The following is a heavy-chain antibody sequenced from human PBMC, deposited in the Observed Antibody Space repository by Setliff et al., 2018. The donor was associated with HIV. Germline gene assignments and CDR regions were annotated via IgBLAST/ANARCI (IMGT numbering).Heavy chain of an antibody. CDR1: GDSINTHY. D-gene: IGHD1-26*01. V-gene: IGHV4-59*11. J-gene: IGHJ4*02. Sequence: SETLSLTCTVSGDSINTHYWSWIRQPPGKGLEWIGYVSHTGNTTSNPSLKSRVTISVDTSKNEFSLRLRSVTAAETAIYYCARSTVGVGATFPWGRGTLVTVSS. CDR2: VSHTGNT. CDR3: ARSTVGVGATFP.